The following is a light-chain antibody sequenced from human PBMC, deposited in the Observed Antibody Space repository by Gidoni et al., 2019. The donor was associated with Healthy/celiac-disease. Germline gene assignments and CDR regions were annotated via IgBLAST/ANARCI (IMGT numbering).Light chain of an antibody. Sequence: DTQLTQSPSSLSASVGDRVTITCRASQSSSSYLNWYQQKPGKAPKLLIYAASSLQSGVPSRVSGSGSGTDFTLTISSLQPEDFATYYCQQSYSTPYTFGPGTKVDIK. CDR3: QQSYSTPYT. J-gene: IGKJ3*01. CDR2: AAS. V-gene: IGKV1-39*01. CDR1: QSSSSY.